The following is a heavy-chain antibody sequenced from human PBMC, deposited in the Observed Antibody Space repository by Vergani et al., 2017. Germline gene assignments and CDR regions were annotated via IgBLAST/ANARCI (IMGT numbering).Heavy chain of an antibody. D-gene: IGHD4-23*01. J-gene: IGHJ4*02. Sequence: EVQLVESGGGLVQPGGSLSLSCAASGFTFSSYDMHWVRQATGKGLEWVSAIGTAGDTYYPGSVKGRFTISRENAKNSLYLQMNSLRAGDTAIYYCARAVATTVGDSPGYWGQGTLVTVSS. CDR1: GFTFSSYD. CDR3: ARAVATTVGDSPGY. V-gene: IGHV3-13*01. CDR2: IGTAGDT.